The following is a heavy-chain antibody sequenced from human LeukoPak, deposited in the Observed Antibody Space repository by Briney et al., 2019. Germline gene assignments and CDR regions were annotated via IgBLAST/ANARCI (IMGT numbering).Heavy chain of an antibody. CDR3: ARGGYYGSGYDWFDP. D-gene: IGHD3-10*01. V-gene: IGHV1-69*05. CDR2: IIPIFGTA. Sequence: SVKVSCKASGGTFSSYAISWVRQAPGQGLEWMGGIIPIFGTASYAQKFQGRVTITTDESTSTAYMELSSLRSEDTAVYYCARGGYYGSGYDWFDPWGQGTLVTVSS. J-gene: IGHJ5*02. CDR1: GGTFSSYA.